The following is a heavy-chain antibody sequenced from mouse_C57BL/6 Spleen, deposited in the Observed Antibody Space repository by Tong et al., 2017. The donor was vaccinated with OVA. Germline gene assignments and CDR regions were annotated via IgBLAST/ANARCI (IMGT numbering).Heavy chain of an antibody. CDR3: AGYDSWFAY. V-gene: IGHV5-6*01. CDR1: GFTFSSYG. CDR2: ISSGGSYT. J-gene: IGHJ2*01. Sequence: EVQLQESGGGLVQPGGSLKLSCAASGFTFSSYGMSWVRQTPDKRLEWVATISSGGSYTYYPDSVKGRFTISRDNAKNTLYLQMSSLKSEDTAMYYCAGYDSWFAYWGQGTTLTVSS. D-gene: IGHD2-14*01.